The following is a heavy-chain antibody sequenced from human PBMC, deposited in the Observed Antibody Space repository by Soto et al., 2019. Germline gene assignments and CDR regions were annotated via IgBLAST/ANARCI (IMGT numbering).Heavy chain of an antibody. V-gene: IGHV3-48*01. J-gene: IGHJ6*02. Sequence: PGGSLRLSCAASGFTFRNYGMNWVRQAPGKGLEWVSYIGIGSSTTYYADSVKGRFTISRDNAKNSLYLQMNSLRAGDTAVYYCARADIAVAGTSDYYYGMDVWGQGTTVTVS. CDR3: ARADIAVAGTSDYYYGMDV. D-gene: IGHD6-19*01. CDR1: GFTFRNYG. CDR2: IGIGSSTT.